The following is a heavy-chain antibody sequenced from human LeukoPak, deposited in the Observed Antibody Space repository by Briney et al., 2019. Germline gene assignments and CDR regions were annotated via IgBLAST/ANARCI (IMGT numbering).Heavy chain of an antibody. D-gene: IGHD4-11*01. CDR1: GGSISSSSYY. Sequence: YPSVTLSLTCTVSGGSISSSSYYWGWIRQPPGKGLEWIGSIYYSGSTYYNPSLKSRVTISVDTSKNQFSLKLSSVTAADTAVYYCARESTTVQGTDDYWGQGTLVTVSS. J-gene: IGHJ4*02. V-gene: IGHV4-39*02. CDR2: IYYSGST. CDR3: ARESTTVQGTDDY.